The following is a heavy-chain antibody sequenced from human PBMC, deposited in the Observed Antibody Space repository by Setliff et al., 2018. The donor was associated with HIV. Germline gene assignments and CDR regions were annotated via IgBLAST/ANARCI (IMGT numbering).Heavy chain of an antibody. CDR2: ISSSSTYI. CDR3: ARVGGPFYYHYYYMDV. V-gene: IGHV3-21*06. J-gene: IGHJ6*03. CDR1: GFTFSSYS. Sequence: SCAASGFTFSSYSMNWVRQAPGKGLEWVSSISSSSTYIYYADSVKGRFTISRDNAKNSLYLQMNSLRAEDTAVYYCARVGGPFYYHYYYMDVWGKGTTVTVSS. D-gene: IGHD3-16*01.